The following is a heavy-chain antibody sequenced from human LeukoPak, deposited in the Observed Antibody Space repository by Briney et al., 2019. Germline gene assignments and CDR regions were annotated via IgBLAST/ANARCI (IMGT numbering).Heavy chain of an antibody. V-gene: IGHV1-24*01. D-gene: IGHD5-18*01. CDR1: ESSLSELS. Sequence: ASVKVSCTVSESSLSELSLYWVRQAPGKGLEWMGGFDVIDSETFYAQKFQGRVTMTEDSSRDTAYMELRSLTSDDTALYYCAAGRPYSLLDYWGQGTLVTVSS. CDR2: FDVIDSET. CDR3: AAGRPYSLLDY. J-gene: IGHJ4*02.